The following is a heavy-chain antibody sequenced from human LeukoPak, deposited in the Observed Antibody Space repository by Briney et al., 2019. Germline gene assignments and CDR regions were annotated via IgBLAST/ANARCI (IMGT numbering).Heavy chain of an antibody. CDR2: ISGSGTNT. D-gene: IGHD3-10*01. CDR1: GFTFSSYA. J-gene: IGHJ6*03. Sequence: PGGSLRLSCAASGFTFSSYAMSWVRQAPGKGLEWVSAISGSGTNTDYADSVKGRFTISRDNSKNTLYLQMNSLRAEDTAVYYCARDRGMDVWGKGTTVTVSS. V-gene: IGHV3-23*01. CDR3: ARDRGMDV.